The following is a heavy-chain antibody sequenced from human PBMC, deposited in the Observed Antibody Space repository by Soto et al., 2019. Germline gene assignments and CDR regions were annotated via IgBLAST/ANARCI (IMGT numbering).Heavy chain of an antibody. J-gene: IGHJ4*02. CDR2: IYYSGST. CDR1: GGTISSYY. Sequence: SETLSLTCTVSGGTISSYYWSWIRQPPGKGLEWIGYIYYSGSTNYDPSLKSRVTISVDTSKNRFSLKLTSVTAADTAVYYCARGTSGSPRSNLDYWVQGTLVTVS. V-gene: IGHV4-59*01. CDR3: ARGTSGSPRSNLDY. D-gene: IGHD1-26*01.